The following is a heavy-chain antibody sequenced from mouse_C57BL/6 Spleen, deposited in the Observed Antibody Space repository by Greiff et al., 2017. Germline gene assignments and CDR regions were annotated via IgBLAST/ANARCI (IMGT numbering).Heavy chain of an antibody. J-gene: IGHJ1*03. V-gene: IGHV5-4*01. CDR2: ISDGGSYT. CDR1: GFTFSSYA. Sequence: EVNVVESGGGLVKPGGSLKLSCAASGFTFSSYAMSWVRQTPDKRLEWVATISDGGSYTYYPDNVKGRFPISRDNAKNNLYLQMSHLKSEDTAMYDCARDHYYGSSYWDFDVWGTGTTVTVSS. D-gene: IGHD1-1*01. CDR3: ARDHYYGSSYWDFDV.